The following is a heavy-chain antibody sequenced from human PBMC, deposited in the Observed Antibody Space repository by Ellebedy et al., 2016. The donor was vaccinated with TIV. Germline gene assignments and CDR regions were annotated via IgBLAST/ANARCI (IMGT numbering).Heavy chain of an antibody. CDR1: GFTVSSNY. CDR2: LYSGGTT. Sequence: PGGSLRLSCAASGFTVSSNYMSWVRQAPGKGLEWVSVLYSGGTTFYADSVKGRFTISRDNSRNTLYLQMNSLRGEDTAVYFCAKDVRYTTGWGGALDIWGQGAMVTVSS. CDR3: AKDVRYTTGWGGALDI. J-gene: IGHJ3*02. D-gene: IGHD2-8*02. V-gene: IGHV3-53*01.